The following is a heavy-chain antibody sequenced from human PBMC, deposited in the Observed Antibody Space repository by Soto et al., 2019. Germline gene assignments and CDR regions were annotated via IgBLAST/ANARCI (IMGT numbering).Heavy chain of an antibody. CDR2: IDPSDSYT. D-gene: IGHD6-13*01. V-gene: IGHV5-10-1*01. J-gene: IGHJ4*02. CDR1: GYSFTSYW. CDR3: ARLQAAAGDNDLTCDY. Sequence: EVQLVQSGAEVKKPGESLRISCKGSGYSFTSYWISWVRQMPGKGLEWMGRIDPSDSYTNYSPSFQGHVTISADKSISTADLRWSSLRASDTAMYYCARLQAAAGDNDLTCDYWGQGPLVTFSS.